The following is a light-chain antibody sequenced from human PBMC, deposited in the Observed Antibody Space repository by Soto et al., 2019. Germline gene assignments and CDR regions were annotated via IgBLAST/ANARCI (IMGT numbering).Light chain of an antibody. J-gene: IGKJ2*01. Sequence: EIVLTQSPGTLSLSPGERATLSCRASQSLSSSYIAWYQQKPGQAPRLLIYGPSNRATGIPDRFSGSGSGTDFTLSISRLEPEDFAVYYCQQYDTFGQGTKLEIK. CDR1: QSLSSSY. CDR2: GPS. CDR3: QQYDT. V-gene: IGKV3-20*01.